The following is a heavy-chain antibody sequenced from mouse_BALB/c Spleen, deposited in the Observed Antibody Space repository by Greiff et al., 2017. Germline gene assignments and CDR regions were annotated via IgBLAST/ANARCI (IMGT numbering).Heavy chain of an antibody. Sequence: VQLQQSGAELVRPGSSVKISCKASGYAFSSYWMNWVKQRPGQGLEWIGQIYPGDGDTNYNGKFKGKATLTADKSSSTAYMQLSSLTSEDSAVYVCARGYYYGTGYFDYWGQGTTLTVSS. J-gene: IGHJ2*01. CDR3: ARGYYYGTGYFDY. V-gene: IGHV1-80*01. D-gene: IGHD1-1*01. CDR2: IYPGDGDT. CDR1: GYAFSSYW.